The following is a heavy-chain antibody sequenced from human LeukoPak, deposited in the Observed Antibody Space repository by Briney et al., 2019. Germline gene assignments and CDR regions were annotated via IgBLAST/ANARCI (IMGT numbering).Heavy chain of an antibody. CDR1: GFTFSGSA. D-gene: IGHD2-2*01. CDR3: TRLTDCSSTSCYDY. J-gene: IGHJ4*02. V-gene: IGHV3-73*01. Sequence: PGESLRLSCAASGFTFSGSAMHWVRQASGKGLEWVGRIRSKANSYATAYAASVKGRFTISRDDSKNTAYLQMNSLKTEDTAVYYCTRLTDCSSTSCYDYWGQGTLVTVSS. CDR2: IRSKANSYAT.